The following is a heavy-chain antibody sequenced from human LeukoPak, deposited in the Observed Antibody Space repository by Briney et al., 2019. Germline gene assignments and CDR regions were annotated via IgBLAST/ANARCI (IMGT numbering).Heavy chain of an antibody. D-gene: IGHD5-18*01. CDR1: GFTFSSYE. J-gene: IGHJ4*02. CDR3: AKVGGGYSYAYFDY. Sequence: QTGGSLRLSCAASGFTFSSYEMNWVRQAPGKGLEWVSYISSSGSTIYYADSVKGRFTISRDNSKNTLYLQMNSLRAEDTAVYYCAKVGGGYSYAYFDYWGQGTLVTVSS. V-gene: IGHV3-48*03. CDR2: ISSSGSTI.